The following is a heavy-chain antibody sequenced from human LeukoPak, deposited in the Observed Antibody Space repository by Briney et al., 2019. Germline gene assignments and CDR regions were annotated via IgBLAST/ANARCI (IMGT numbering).Heavy chain of an antibody. J-gene: IGHJ4*02. CDR1: GFSFSSYS. CDR3: VRDVRTIHEK. CDR2: ISSSSDYI. Sequence: GGSLSLSCPASGFSFSSYSMNWVRQPPGKGLEWVSSISSSSDYIYYADSVKGRFPISRDNAKNSVYLQMNSLRAEDTAVYFCVRDVRTIHEKWGQGTLVTVSS. V-gene: IGHV3-21*06. D-gene: IGHD1/OR15-1a*01.